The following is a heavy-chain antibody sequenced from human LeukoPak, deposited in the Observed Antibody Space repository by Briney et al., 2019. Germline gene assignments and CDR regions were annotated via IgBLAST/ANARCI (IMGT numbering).Heavy chain of an antibody. Sequence: GASVKVSCKASGYTFTSYGISWVRQAPGQGLEWMGWISAYNGNTNYAQKLQGRVTMTTDTSTSTAYMELRSLRSDDTAVYYCAREETTVVTPGGYFDYWGQGTLVTVPS. V-gene: IGHV1-18*01. CDR2: ISAYNGNT. CDR1: GYTFTSYG. CDR3: AREETTVVTPGGYFDY. J-gene: IGHJ4*02. D-gene: IGHD4-23*01.